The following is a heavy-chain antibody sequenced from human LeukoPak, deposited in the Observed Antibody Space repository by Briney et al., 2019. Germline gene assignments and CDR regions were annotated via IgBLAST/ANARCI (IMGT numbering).Heavy chain of an antibody. CDR2: INWNGGST. V-gene: IGHV3-20*04. CDR3: AKSSAGITWFDP. CDR1: GFTLDDYG. Sequence: PGGSLRLSCAASGFTLDDYGMSWVRQAPGKGLEWVSGINWNGGSTGYVDSVKGRFTISRDNSKNTLYLQMDSLRSDDTAVYYCAKSSAGITWFDPWGQGTLVTVSS. D-gene: IGHD1-1*01. J-gene: IGHJ5*02.